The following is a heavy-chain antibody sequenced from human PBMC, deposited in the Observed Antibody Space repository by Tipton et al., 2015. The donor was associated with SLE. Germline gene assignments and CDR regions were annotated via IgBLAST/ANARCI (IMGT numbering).Heavy chain of an antibody. CDR3: ARGIMGSHDY. D-gene: IGHD2-8*01. CDR1: GGPFSGYY. CDR2: INHSGST. V-gene: IGHV4-34*01. J-gene: IGHJ4*02. Sequence: TLSLTCAVYGGPFSGYYCSWIRQPPGKGLEWIGEINHSGSTNYNPSLKSRVTISVDTSKNQFSLKLSSVTAADTAVYYCARGIMGSHDYWGQGTLVTVSS.